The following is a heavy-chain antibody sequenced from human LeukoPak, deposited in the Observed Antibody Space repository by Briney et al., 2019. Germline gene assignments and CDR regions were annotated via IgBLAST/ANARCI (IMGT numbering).Heavy chain of an antibody. V-gene: IGHV4-59*08. CDR2: IYYSGIT. CDR3: ARRHHNWDY. CDR1: GGSISSDY. D-gene: IGHD5-24*01. J-gene: IGHJ4*03. Sequence: PSETLSLTCTVSGGSISSDYWSWIRQPPGKGLEWIGYIYYSGITNYTPSLKSRVTISLDTSKNQFSLKLNSVTAADTAVYYCARRHHNWDYWGQGTTVTVSS.